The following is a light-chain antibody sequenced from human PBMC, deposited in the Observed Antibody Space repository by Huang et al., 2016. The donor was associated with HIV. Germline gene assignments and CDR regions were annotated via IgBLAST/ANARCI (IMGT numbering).Light chain of an antibody. Sequence: IVMTQSPATLSVSPGERVTLSCRANRSVSTNLAWYQQRPGQPPRLLIYGSSTRAPGIPARFSGSGSGTDFSLTISSLQSEDFAVYYCHRYNNWLLSFGGGTRVDI. CDR2: GSS. CDR1: RSVSTN. J-gene: IGKJ4*01. V-gene: IGKV3-15*01. CDR3: HRYNNWLLS.